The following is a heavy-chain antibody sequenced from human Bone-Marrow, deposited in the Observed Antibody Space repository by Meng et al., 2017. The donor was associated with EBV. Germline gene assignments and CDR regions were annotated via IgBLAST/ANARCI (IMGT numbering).Heavy chain of an antibody. CDR1: GYTFSSDA. CDR3: ASESGRTFTPDY. V-gene: IGHV1-69*01. Sequence: HVQLVQFGAEVKKPGSSVKISCQASGYTFSSDAFHWVRQAPGQGLVWMGWLNPMYGNTNYSQNFQGRVTITTDESTSTHYMDLSNLRSEDTAMYYCASESGRTFTPDYWGQGTLVTVSS. D-gene: IGHD3-10*01. J-gene: IGHJ4*02. CDR2: LNPMYGNT.